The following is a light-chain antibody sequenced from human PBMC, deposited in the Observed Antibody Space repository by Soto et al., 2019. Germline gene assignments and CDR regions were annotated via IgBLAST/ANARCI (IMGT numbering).Light chain of an antibody. J-gene: IGLJ2*01. CDR2: EVS. Sequence: QSALTQPASVSGSPGQSITISCTGTSSDVGGYNYVSWYQQHPGKAPKLMIYEVSNRPSGVSNRFSGSKSGNPASLTISGLQAEDEADYYCSSYTRSTTVVFGGGTQLTVL. CDR1: SSDVGGYNY. CDR3: SSYTRSTTVV. V-gene: IGLV2-14*01.